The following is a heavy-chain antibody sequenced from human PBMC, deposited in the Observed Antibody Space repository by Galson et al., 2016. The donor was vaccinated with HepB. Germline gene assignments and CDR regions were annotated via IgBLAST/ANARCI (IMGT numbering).Heavy chain of an antibody. Sequence: SVKVSCKASGGTFSNYAFNWVRQAPGQGLEWMGVIMPMLGTPNYAQKFQDRVTITADKSTTTVYMELRSLRSEDTAVFYCAKDYDDSSGLDWGQGTLVTVSS. V-gene: IGHV1-69*06. J-gene: IGHJ4*02. CDR3: AKDYDDSSGLD. D-gene: IGHD3-22*01. CDR1: GGTFSNYA. CDR2: IMPMLGTP.